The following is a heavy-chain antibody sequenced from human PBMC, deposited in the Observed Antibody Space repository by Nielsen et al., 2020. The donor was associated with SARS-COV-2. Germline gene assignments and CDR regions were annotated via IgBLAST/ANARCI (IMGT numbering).Heavy chain of an antibody. J-gene: IGHJ4*02. D-gene: IGHD4-23*01. CDR3: ASTQLNDYGGNSFDY. V-gene: IGHV3-53*01. CDR1: GFTVSSNY. Sequence: GESLKISCAASGFTVSSNYMGWVRQAPGKGLEWVSVIYSGGSTYYADSVKGRFTISRDNSKNTLYLQMNSLRAEDTAVYYCASTQLNDYGGNSFDYWGQGTLVTVSS. CDR2: IYSGGST.